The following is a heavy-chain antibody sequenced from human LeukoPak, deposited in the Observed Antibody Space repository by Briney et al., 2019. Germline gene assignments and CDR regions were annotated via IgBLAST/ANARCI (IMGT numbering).Heavy chain of an antibody. CDR1: GFTFSSYA. V-gene: IGHV3-23*01. Sequence: GGSLRLSCAASGFTFSSYAMSWVRQAPGKGLEWVSAISGSGGSTYYADSVKGRFTISRDSSKNTLYLQMNSLRAEDTAVYYCANTRAIAARPFDYWGQGTLVTVSS. D-gene: IGHD6-6*01. J-gene: IGHJ4*02. CDR3: ANTRAIAARPFDY. CDR2: ISGSGGST.